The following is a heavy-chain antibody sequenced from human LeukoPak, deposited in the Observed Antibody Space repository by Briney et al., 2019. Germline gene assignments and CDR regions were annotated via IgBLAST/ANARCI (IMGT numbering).Heavy chain of an antibody. CDR2: IDYSGST. CDR1: GGSISSYY. Sequence: SETLSLTCTVSGGSISSYYWSWIRQPPGKGLEWIWYIDYSGSTNYNPSLKSRVTISVDTSKNQFSLKLSSVTAADTAVYYCARLSYSSSWDPSYYYGMDVWGQGTTVTVSS. CDR3: ARLSYSSSWDPSYYYGMDV. J-gene: IGHJ6*02. D-gene: IGHD6-13*01. V-gene: IGHV4-59*08.